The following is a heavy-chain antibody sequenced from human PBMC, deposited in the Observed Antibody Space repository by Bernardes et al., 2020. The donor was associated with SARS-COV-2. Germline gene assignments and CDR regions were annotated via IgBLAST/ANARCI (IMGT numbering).Heavy chain of an antibody. CDR1: GGSISSSSYY. D-gene: IGHD3-3*01. Sequence: SETLSLTCTVSGGSISSSSYYWGWIRQPPGKGLEWIGSIYYSGSTYYNPSLKSRVTISVDTSKNQFSLKLSSVTAADTAVYYCARHAIRFLEWFSYFDYWGQGTLVTVSS. CDR2: IYYSGST. CDR3: ARHAIRFLEWFSYFDY. V-gene: IGHV4-39*01. J-gene: IGHJ4*02.